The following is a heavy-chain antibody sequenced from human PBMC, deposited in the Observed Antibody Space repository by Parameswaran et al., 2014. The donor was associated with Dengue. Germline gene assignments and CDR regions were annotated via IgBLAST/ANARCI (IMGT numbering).Heavy chain of an antibody. Sequence: SWVRQAPGQGLEWMGWMTTYSGNTNYAQKFQGRVTMTTDTSTNTAYMELRSLRSDDAAVYYCARVRGYCRDDNCNTFGGFMDAWGQGTTVTVSS. D-gene: IGHD3-16*01. J-gene: IGHJ6*02. V-gene: IGHV1-18*01. CDR2: MTTYSGNT. CDR3: ARVRGYCRDDNCNTFGGFMDA.